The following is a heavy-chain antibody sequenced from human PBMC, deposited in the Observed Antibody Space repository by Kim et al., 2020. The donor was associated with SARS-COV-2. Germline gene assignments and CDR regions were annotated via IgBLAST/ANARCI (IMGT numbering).Heavy chain of an antibody. CDR3: ARDSPVVVPAAMLPDY. CDR2: ISAYNGNT. Sequence: ASVKVSCKASGYTFTSYGISWVRQATGQGLEWMGWISAYNGNTNYAQKLQGRVTMTTDTSTSTAYMELRSLRSDDTAVYYCARDSPVVVPAAMLPDYWGQGTLVTVSS. V-gene: IGHV1-18*01. CDR1: GYTFTSYG. D-gene: IGHD2-2*01. J-gene: IGHJ4*02.